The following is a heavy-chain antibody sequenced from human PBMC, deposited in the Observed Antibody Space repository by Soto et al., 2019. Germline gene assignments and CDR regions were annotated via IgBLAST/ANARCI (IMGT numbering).Heavy chain of an antibody. CDR2: IIPIFGTT. J-gene: IGHJ5*02. Sequence: QVQLVQSGAELRKPGSSVKVSCKASGGTFSSYAISWVRQAPGQGLEWMGGIIPIFGTTNYAQNFHGRVTITADESTGTAYMEPCSLRSEHTAVYYGARSFAKFGRFDSSGYSLDPWGQGTLVSVSS. V-gene: IGHV1-69*01. D-gene: IGHD3-22*01. CDR3: ARSFAKFGRFDSSGYSLDP. CDR1: GGTFSSYA.